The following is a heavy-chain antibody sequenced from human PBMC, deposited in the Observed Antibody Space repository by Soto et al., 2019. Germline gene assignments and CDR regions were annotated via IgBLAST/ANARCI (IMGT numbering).Heavy chain of an antibody. CDR3: ARERGYSYGLGGNDY. J-gene: IGHJ4*02. CDR1: GDSVSSNSAA. V-gene: IGHV6-1*01. CDR2: TYYRSKWYN. Sequence: SQTLSLPFAISGDSVSSNSAAWNWIRPSPSRGLEWLGRTYYRSKWYNDYAVSVKSRITINPDTSKNQFSLQLNSVTPEDTAVYYCARERGYSYGLGGNDYWGQGTLVTVSS. D-gene: IGHD5-18*01.